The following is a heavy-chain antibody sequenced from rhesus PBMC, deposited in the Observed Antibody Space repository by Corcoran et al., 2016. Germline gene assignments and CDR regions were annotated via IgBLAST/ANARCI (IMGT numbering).Heavy chain of an antibody. CDR1: GGSISSNY. Sequence: QVQLQESGPGLVKPLETLSLTCAVSGGSISSNYWSWIRQPPGKALEWIGNIYGRCRSTNYNPSLKSRVTLSVGTSKNQFSLKLSSVTAADTAVYYCARDRIAAGRSFDYWGQGVLVTVSS. D-gene: IGHD6-13*01. J-gene: IGHJ4*01. CDR3: ARDRIAAGRSFDY. V-gene: IGHV4S11*01. CDR2: IYGRCRST.